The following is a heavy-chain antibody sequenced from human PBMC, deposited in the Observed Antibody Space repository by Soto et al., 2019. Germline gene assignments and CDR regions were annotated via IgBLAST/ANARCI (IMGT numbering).Heavy chain of an antibody. CDR2: IYWDDDR. Sequence: QITLRESGPTLVKPTQTLTLTCTLSGFSLNTKGVGVGWIRQPPGKALEWLALIYWDDDRRYSSSLKSRLTITKDTSKKQVVLTMTNMDPVDTATYYCANRKFFHETPSYFYGMDVWGQGTTVTVSS. J-gene: IGHJ6*02. CDR3: ANRKFFHETPSYFYGMDV. V-gene: IGHV2-5*02. CDR1: GFSLNTKGVG.